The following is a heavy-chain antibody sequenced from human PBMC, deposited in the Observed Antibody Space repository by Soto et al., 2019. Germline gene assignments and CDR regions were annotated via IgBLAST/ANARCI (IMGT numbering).Heavy chain of an antibody. CDR1: GFTVSSNY. D-gene: IGHD6-13*01. J-gene: IGHJ4*02. Sequence: GGSLRLSCAASGFTVSSNYMSWVRQAPGKGLEWVSVIYSGGSTYYADSVKGRFTISRDNSKNTLYLQMNSLRAEDTAVYYCARVPYSSSWYYFDYWGQGNLVTVSS. V-gene: IGHV3-53*01. CDR2: IYSGGST. CDR3: ARVPYSSSWYYFDY.